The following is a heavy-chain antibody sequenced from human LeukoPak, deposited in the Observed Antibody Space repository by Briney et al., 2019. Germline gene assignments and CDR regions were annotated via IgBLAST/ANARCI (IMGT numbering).Heavy chain of an antibody. J-gene: IGHJ4*02. CDR2: IKQDGSEK. Sequence: QSGGSLRLSCAASGFSFSSYWISWVRQAPGKGLEWVASIKQDGSEKYYVDSVKGRFTISRDNAKNSLYLQMNSLRAEDTAVYYCARDTDSSGWSGGNFDYWGQGTLVTVSS. D-gene: IGHD6-19*01. CDR3: ARDTDSSGWSGGNFDY. CDR1: GFSFSSYW. V-gene: IGHV3-7*01.